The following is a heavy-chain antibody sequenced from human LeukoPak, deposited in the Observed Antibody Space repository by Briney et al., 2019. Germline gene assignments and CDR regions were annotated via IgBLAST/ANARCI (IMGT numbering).Heavy chain of an antibody. CDR3: ARFLRTPFDY. J-gene: IGHJ4*02. V-gene: IGHV4-59*01. CDR1: GDSISTYY. D-gene: IGHD3-16*01. Sequence: PSETLSLTCTVSGDSISTYYWSWIRQSPGKGLEWIGYIYYSGTTNYNPSLKSRVTISVDTSKNQFSLKLSSLTAADTAVYYCARFLRTPFDYWGQGTLVTVSS. CDR2: IYYSGTT.